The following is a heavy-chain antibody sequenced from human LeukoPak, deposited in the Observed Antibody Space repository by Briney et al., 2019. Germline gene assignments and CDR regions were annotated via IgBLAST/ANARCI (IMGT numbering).Heavy chain of an antibody. V-gene: IGHV4-59*01. J-gene: IGHJ4*02. CDR1: GGSISSYY. CDR2: IYYSGST. Sequence: SETLSLTCTVSGGSISSYYWSWIRQPPGKGLEWIGYIYYSGSTKYNPSLKSRVTISVDTSKKQFSLKLSSVTAADTAVYYCARGTLYRGWSYYLDFWGQGSQVAVSS. D-gene: IGHD6-19*01. CDR3: ARGTLYRGWSYYLDF.